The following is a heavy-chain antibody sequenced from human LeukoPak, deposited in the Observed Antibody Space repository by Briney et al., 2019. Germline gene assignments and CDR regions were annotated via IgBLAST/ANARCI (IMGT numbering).Heavy chain of an antibody. J-gene: IGHJ3*02. V-gene: IGHV3-53*01. CDR2: IYSGGST. D-gene: IGHD3-22*01. CDR1: GGSISSGGYY. Sequence: ETLSLTCTVSGGSISSGGYYWSWVRQAPGKGLEWVSVIYSGGSTYYADSVKGRFTISRDNSKNTLYLQMNSLGAEDTAVYYCAREQRDYYDSGGAFDIWGQGTMVTVSS. CDR3: AREQRDYYDSGGAFDI.